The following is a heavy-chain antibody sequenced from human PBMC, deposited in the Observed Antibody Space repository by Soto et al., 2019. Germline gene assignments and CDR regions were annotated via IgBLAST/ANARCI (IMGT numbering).Heavy chain of an antibody. CDR1: GGSISSYY. CDR2: IYYSGST. V-gene: IGHV4-59*01. J-gene: IGHJ5*02. CDR3: ARGSGLGDNWFHP. D-gene: IGHD3-16*01. Sequence: SETLSLTCTVSGGSISSYYWSWIRQPPGKGLEWIGYIYYSGSTNYNPSLKSRVTISVDTSKNQFSLKPSSVTAADTAVYYCARGSGLGDNWFHPCGQGTLVTVSS.